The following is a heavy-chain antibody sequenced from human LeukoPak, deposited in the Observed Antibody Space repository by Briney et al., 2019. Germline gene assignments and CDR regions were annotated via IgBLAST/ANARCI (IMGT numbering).Heavy chain of an antibody. CDR1: AYSISSGYY. V-gene: IGHV4-38-2*02. CDR2: IYQSGNT. Sequence: SETLSLTCTVSAYSISSGYYWGWFRQAPGKGLEWIGSIYQSGNTYYNPSLKSRGTISVDTSKNQFSLKLSSVTAADTAVYYCARADYYDSSGYYFDYWGQGTLVTVSS. CDR3: ARADYYDSSGYYFDY. D-gene: IGHD3-22*01. J-gene: IGHJ4*02.